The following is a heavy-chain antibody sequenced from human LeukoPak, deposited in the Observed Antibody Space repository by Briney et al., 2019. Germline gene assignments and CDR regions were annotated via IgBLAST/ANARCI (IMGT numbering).Heavy chain of an antibody. D-gene: IGHD3-22*01. V-gene: IGHV3-33*01. CDR2: IWYDGSNK. Sequence: GRSLRLSCAASGFTFSSYGMHWVRQAPGKGLEWVAVIWYDGSNKYYADSAKGRFTISRDNSKNTLYLQMNSLRAEDTAVYYCASGGGFYYDSSGFDYWGQGTLVTVSS. J-gene: IGHJ4*02. CDR1: GFTFSSYG. CDR3: ASGGGFYYDSSGFDY.